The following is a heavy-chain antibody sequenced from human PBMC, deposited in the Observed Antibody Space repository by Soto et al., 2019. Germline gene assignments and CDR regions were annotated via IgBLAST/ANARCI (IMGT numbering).Heavy chain of an antibody. D-gene: IGHD2-2*01. Sequence: PSETLSLTCTVSGGSVSSGSYYWTWVRQAPGKGLEWVSAISGSGGSTYYADSVKGRFTISRDNSKNTLYLQMNSLRAEDTAVYYCASDIVVVPAAPYYYYGMDVWGQGTTVTVS. CDR2: ISGSGGST. V-gene: IGHV3-23*01. CDR1: GGSVSSGSYY. J-gene: IGHJ6*02. CDR3: ASDIVVVPAAPYYYYGMDV.